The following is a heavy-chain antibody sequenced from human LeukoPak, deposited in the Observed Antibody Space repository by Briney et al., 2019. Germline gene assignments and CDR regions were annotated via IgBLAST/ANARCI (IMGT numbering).Heavy chain of an antibody. Sequence: GGSLRLSCAASGFTFSSYVMHWVRKAPGKGLEWVTVVSYDGSNKKYADSVKGRFTISRDNSKNTVYLQMNSLRAEDTAVYFCARECGGGSCYDAFDIWGQGTMVTVSS. D-gene: IGHD2-15*01. V-gene: IGHV3-30*04. CDR1: GFTFSSYV. CDR3: ARECGGGSCYDAFDI. J-gene: IGHJ3*02. CDR2: VSYDGSNK.